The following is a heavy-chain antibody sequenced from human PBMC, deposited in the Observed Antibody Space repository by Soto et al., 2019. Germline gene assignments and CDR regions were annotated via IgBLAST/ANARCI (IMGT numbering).Heavy chain of an antibody. J-gene: IGHJ6*02. CDR2: SIPIFGTA. Sequence: ASVKVSCKASWGTFNNYPITWVRQAPGEGLEWMGGSIPIFGTANYAQKFQGRVTISVDESTSTAYMELSSLRSEDTAVYYCARGRGYSGDDHYYYFDMDVWGQGTTVTVSS. D-gene: IGHD5-12*01. V-gene: IGHV1-69*13. CDR1: WGTFNNYP. CDR3: ARGRGYSGDDHYYYFDMDV.